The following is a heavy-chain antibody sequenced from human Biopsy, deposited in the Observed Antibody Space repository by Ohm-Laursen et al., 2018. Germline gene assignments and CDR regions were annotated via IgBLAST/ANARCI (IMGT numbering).Heavy chain of an antibody. V-gene: IGHV1-2*02. J-gene: IGHJ4*02. CDR1: GYTFAGYY. D-gene: IGHD3-3*01. CDR2: INPNSGNA. Sequence: GASVKVSCKSSGYTFAGYYLHWVRQAPGHGLEWMGWINPNSGNANYAQSFQGRLTVTRDTSISTAYMELTSLTFDDTAIYYCARVPAYPSIDGYYGLDLWGQGTLVTVSS. CDR3: ARVPAYPSIDGYYGLDL.